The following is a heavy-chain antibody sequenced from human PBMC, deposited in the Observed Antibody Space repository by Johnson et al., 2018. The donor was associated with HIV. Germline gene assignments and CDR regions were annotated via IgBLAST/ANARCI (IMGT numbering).Heavy chain of an antibody. Sequence: QVQLVESGGGVVQPGRSLRLSCAASGFTFNSYGMHWVRQAPGKGLEWVAVISYDGSNKYYADFVKGRFTISRDNSKNTLYLRMNSLRPEDTAVFYCAKGTGRWIVEVAAGGSHAFDIWGQGTRVAVSS. J-gene: IGHJ3*02. V-gene: IGHV3-30*18. CDR2: ISYDGSNK. CDR1: GFTFNSYG. CDR3: AKGTGRWIVEVAAGGSHAFDI. D-gene: IGHD2-21*02.